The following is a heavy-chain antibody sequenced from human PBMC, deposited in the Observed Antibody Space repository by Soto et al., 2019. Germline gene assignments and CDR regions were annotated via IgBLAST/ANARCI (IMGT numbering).Heavy chain of an antibody. CDR2: ISGSGGST. CDR3: AKDRGVYSNYVDWFDP. CDR1: GFTFSSYA. Sequence: EVQLLESGGGLVQPVGSLRLSCAASGFTFSSYAMSWVRQAPGKGLEWVSAISGSGGSTYYADSVKGRFTISRDNSKNTLYLQMNSLRAEDTVVYYCAKDRGVYSNYVDWFDPWGQGTLVTVSS. D-gene: IGHD4-4*01. J-gene: IGHJ5*02. V-gene: IGHV3-23*01.